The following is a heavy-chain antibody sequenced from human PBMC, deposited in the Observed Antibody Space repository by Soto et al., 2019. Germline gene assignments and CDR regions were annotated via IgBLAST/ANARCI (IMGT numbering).Heavy chain of an antibody. CDR1: VGSFSVYY. CDR2: INHSGST. CDR3: ARAGRIAARPFNY. Sequence: AERLTLTSAVYVGSFSVYYWSWIRQPPGKGLEWIGEINHSGSTNYNPSLKSRVTISVDTSKNQFSLKLSSVTAADTAVYYYARAGRIAARPFNYWGQGTLVTVSS. D-gene: IGHD6-6*01. V-gene: IGHV4-34*01. J-gene: IGHJ4*02.